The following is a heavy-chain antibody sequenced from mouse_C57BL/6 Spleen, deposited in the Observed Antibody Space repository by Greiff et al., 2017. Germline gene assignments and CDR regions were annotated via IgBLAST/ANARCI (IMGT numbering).Heavy chain of an antibody. CDR3: ARGDTTVVATPFAY. J-gene: IGHJ3*01. V-gene: IGHV1-50*01. D-gene: IGHD1-1*01. Sequence: QVHVKQPGAELVKPGASVKLSCKASGYTFTSYWMQWVKQRPGQGLEWIGEIDPSDSYTNYNQKFKGKATLTVDTSSSTAYMQLSSLTSEDSAVYYCARGDTTVVATPFAYWGQGTLVTVSA. CDR2: IDPSDSYT. CDR1: GYTFTSYW.